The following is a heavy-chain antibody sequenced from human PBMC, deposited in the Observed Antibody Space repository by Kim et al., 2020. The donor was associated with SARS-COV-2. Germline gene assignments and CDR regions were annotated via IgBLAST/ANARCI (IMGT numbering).Heavy chain of an antibody. CDR2: ISYDGSNK. Sequence: GGSLRLSCAASGFTFSSYAMHWVRQAPGKGLEWVAVISYDGSNKYYADSVKGRFTISRDNSKNTLYLQMNSLRAEDTAVYYCARGGSGYSYGNPFDYWGQGTLVTVSS. CDR1: GFTFSSYA. J-gene: IGHJ4*02. D-gene: IGHD5-18*01. V-gene: IGHV3-30-3*01. CDR3: ARGGSGYSYGNPFDY.